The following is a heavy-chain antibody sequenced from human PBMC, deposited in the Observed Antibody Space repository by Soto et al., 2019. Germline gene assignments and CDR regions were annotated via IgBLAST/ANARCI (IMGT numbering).Heavy chain of an antibody. CDR3: AKEGGYYGSGSYYGGYFDY. D-gene: IGHD3-10*01. Sequence: EVQLLESGGGLVQPGGSLRLSCAASGFTFSSYAMSWVRQAPGKGLEWVSAISGSGGSTYYADSVKGRFTISRDNSKNTLYLQMNSLRAEDTAVYYCAKEGGYYGSGSYYGGYFDYWGQGTLVTVSS. J-gene: IGHJ4*02. CDR1: GFTFSSYA. CDR2: ISGSGGST. V-gene: IGHV3-23*01.